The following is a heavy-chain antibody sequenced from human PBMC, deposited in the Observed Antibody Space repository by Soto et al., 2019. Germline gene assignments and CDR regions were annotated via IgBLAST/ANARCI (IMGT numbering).Heavy chain of an antibody. V-gene: IGHV5-51*01. Sequence: PGESLKISCRTSGYKFTSSWIAWVRQKPGKGLEWMGIIFPSDSDTRYSSSFQGQVTISADRSTSTVFLQWASLKASDTAVYFCARKDKSGYFNWFDPWGQGTLVTVSS. D-gene: IGHD3-22*01. CDR3: ARKDKSGYFNWFDP. CDR2: IFPSDSDT. CDR1: GYKFTSSW. J-gene: IGHJ5*02.